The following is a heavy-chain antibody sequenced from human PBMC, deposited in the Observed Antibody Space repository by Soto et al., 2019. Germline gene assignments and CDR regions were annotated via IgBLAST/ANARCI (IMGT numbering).Heavy chain of an antibody. CDR2: ISGSGGST. J-gene: IGHJ4*02. D-gene: IGHD3-22*01. CDR1: GFTFSSYA. V-gene: IGHV3-23*01. CDR3: AKSKGYYDSSGYDY. Sequence: GGSLRLSCAASGFTFSSYAMSWVRQAPGKGLEWVSAISGSGGSTYYADSVKGRFTISRDNSKNTLYLQMNSLRAEDTAVYYCAKSKGYYDSSGYDYWGQGTLVTVSS.